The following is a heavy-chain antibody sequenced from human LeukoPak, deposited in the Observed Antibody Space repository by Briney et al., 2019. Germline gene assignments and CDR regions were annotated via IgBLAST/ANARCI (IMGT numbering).Heavy chain of an antibody. J-gene: IGHJ4*02. Sequence: PGGSLRLSCAASGFTFSSYSMNWVRQAPGKGLEWVSSISSSGSTIYYADSVKGRFTISRDNAKNSLYLQMNSLRAEDTAVYYCARDVVATTGWGQGTLVTVSS. D-gene: IGHD5-12*01. V-gene: IGHV3-21*04. CDR3: ARDVVATTG. CDR1: GFTFSSYS. CDR2: ISSSGSTI.